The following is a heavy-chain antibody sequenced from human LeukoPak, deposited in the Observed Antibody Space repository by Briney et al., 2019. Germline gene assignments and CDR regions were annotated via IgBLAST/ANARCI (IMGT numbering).Heavy chain of an antibody. D-gene: IGHD3-3*01. V-gene: IGHV3-23*01. CDR3: AKELVPYYDFHYFDY. J-gene: IGHJ4*02. Sequence: GGSLRLSCAASGFTFSSYAMSWVRQAPGKGLEWVSAVSGSGGSTYYAGSVKGRFTISRDNSKNTLYLQMNSLRAEDTAVYYCAKELVPYYDFHYFDYWGQGTLVTVSS. CDR1: GFTFSSYA. CDR2: VSGSGGST.